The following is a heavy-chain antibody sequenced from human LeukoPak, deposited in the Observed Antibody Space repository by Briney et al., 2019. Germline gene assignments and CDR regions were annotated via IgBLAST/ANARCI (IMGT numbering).Heavy chain of an antibody. CDR3: ARARGAYYDFWSGSTYYFDY. CDR1: GSTFSSYD. Sequence: GGSLTLYCAAYGSTFSSYDMHWLRQATGKGLEWVSAIGTAGETYYPGSVKGRFTISRKNAKNSLYLQMNSLRDGDTAVYYCARARGAYYDFWSGSTYYFDYWGQGTLVSVSS. CDR2: IGTAGET. D-gene: IGHD3-3*01. J-gene: IGHJ4*02. V-gene: IGHV3-13*01.